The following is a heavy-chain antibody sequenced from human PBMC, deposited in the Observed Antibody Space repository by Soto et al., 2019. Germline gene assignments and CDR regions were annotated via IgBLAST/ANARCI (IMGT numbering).Heavy chain of an antibody. J-gene: IGHJ6*02. V-gene: IGHV1-18*01. D-gene: IGHD3-10*01. CDR3: ARDRHSDAWFGDPDGGFDYYGMDV. Sequence: QVQLVQSGAEVKKPGASVKVSCKASGYTFTSYGISWVRQAPGQGLEWMGWISAYNGNTNYAQKLQGRVTMTTDTSTSTAYMELRSLRSDDTAVYYCARDRHSDAWFGDPDGGFDYYGMDVWGQGTTVTVSS. CDR2: ISAYNGNT. CDR1: GYTFTSYG.